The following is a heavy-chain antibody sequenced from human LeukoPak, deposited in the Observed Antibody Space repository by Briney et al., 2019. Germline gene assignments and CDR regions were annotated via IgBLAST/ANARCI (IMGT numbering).Heavy chain of an antibody. Sequence: ASETLSLTCTVSGGSISSYYWSWVRQPAGKGLEWIGRIYTSGSTNYNPSLKRRVTMSVDTCKNQFSLKLSSVTAADTAVYYCAREPSSGWYYFDYWGQGTLVTVSS. J-gene: IGHJ4*02. CDR2: IYTSGST. D-gene: IGHD6-19*01. V-gene: IGHV4-4*07. CDR1: GGSISSYY. CDR3: AREPSSGWYYFDY.